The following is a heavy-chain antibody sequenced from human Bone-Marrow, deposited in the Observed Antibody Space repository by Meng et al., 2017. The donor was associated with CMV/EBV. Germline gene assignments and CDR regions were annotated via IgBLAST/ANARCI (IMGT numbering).Heavy chain of an antibody. CDR3: ARGVYDFWSGYSSYYYAMDL. Sequence: GESLKISCAASGFTFSSYSMNWVRQAPGKGLEWVSYISVTGSTKYYAASVKDRFAISRDNAKDTLYLQMNNLKAEDTAVYYCARGVYDFWSGYSSYYYAMDLWGQGTTVTVSS. CDR2: ISVTGSTK. J-gene: IGHJ6*02. CDR1: GFTFSSYS. D-gene: IGHD3-3*01. V-gene: IGHV3-48*04.